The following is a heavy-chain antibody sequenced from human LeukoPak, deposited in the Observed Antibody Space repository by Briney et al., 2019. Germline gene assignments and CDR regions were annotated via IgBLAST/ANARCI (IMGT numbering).Heavy chain of an antibody. CDR1: GFTFSSYA. CDR3: AKAPRWFGELAE. Sequence: GGSLRLSCAASGFTFSSYAMSWVRQAPGKGLESVSAISGSGGSTYYADSVKGRFTTSRDNSNNTLYLQMNSLRAEDTAVYYCAKAPRWFGELAEWGQGTLVTVSS. D-gene: IGHD3-10*01. J-gene: IGHJ4*02. CDR2: ISGSGGST. V-gene: IGHV3-23*01.